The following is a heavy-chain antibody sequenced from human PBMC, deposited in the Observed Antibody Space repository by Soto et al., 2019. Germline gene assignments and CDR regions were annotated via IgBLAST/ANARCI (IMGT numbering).Heavy chain of an antibody. D-gene: IGHD3-3*01. J-gene: IGHJ4*02. CDR2: ISSSSSYI. Sequence: EVQLVESGGGLVKPGGSLRLSCAASGFTFSSYSMNWVRQAPGKGLEWVSSISSSSSYIYYADSVKGRFTISRDNAKNSPYLQMNSLRAEDTAVYYCARDLQVTIFVVVKTDYWGQGTLVTVSS. CDR1: GFTFSSYS. CDR3: ARDLQVTIFVVVKTDY. V-gene: IGHV3-21*01.